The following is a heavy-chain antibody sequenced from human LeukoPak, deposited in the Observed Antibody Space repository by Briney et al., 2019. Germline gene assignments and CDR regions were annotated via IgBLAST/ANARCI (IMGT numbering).Heavy chain of an antibody. CDR3: ARDSGPGGLWDYYMDV. CDR2: IYHSGST. J-gene: IGHJ6*03. CDR1: GYSISSGYY. V-gene: IGHV4-38-2*02. D-gene: IGHD5-18*01. Sequence: SETLSLTCAVSGYSISSGYYWGWIRQPPGKGLEWIGSIYHSGSTYNNPSLKRRVTISADTAKNQFSLKLSTVTAADTAVYYCARDSGPGGLWDYYMDVWGKGTTVTVSS.